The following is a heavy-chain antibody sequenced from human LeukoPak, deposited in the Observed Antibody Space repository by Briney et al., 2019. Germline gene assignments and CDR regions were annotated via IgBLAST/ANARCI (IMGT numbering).Heavy chain of an antibody. CDR3: ARRFDS. CDR2: ISSRSSTI. V-gene: IGHV3-48*02. J-gene: IGHJ4*02. Sequence: GGSLRLSCAASGFTFSTYNMNWVRQAPGKGLEWVSCISSRSSTIYYADSVKGRFTISRDDAKNSLYLQMNNLRDEDTAVYYCARRFDSWGQGTLVTVSS. CDR1: GFTFSTYN.